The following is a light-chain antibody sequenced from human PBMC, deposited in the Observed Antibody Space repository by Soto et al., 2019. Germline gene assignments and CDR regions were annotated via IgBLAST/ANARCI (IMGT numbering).Light chain of an antibody. CDR2: AAS. CDR3: QHYKTWPLA. V-gene: IGKV3-15*01. J-gene: IGKJ4*01. CDR1: QAVSSN. Sequence: EIVMTQSPATLSVSPGERATLSCRASQAVSSNLAWYQQKPGQAPRLLIYAASTRAAGIPDRFSGSGSGTGFTLTITSLQSEDFAVYYCQHYKTWPLAFGGGTKVEIK.